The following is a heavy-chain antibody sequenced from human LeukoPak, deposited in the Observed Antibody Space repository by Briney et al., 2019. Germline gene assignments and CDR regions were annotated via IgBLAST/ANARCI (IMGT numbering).Heavy chain of an antibody. V-gene: IGHV1-18*01. CDR2: ISAYNGNT. J-gene: IGHJ6*03. CDR1: GYTFTSYG. Sequence: ASVKVSCKASGYTFTSYGISWVRQAPGQGLEWMGWISAYNGNTNYAQKLQGRVTMTTDTSTSTAYMELRSLRSDDTAVYYCARIALHYDFWSGYYPNLDYYYYMDVWGKGTTVTVSS. CDR3: ARIALHYDFWSGYYPNLDYYYYMDV. D-gene: IGHD3-3*01.